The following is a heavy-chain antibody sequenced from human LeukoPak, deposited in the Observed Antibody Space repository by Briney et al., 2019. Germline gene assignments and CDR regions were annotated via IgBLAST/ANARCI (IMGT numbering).Heavy chain of an antibody. J-gene: IGHJ3*02. D-gene: IGHD6-13*01. CDR3: ARAPAANEAFDI. V-gene: IGHV4-30-2*01. CDR1: GGSISSGGYY. CDR2: IYHSGST. Sequence: SETLSLTCTVSGGSISSGGYYWSWIRQPPGKGLEWIGYIYHSGSTYYNPSLKSRVTISVDRSKNQFSLKLSSVTAADTAVYYCARAPAANEAFDIWGQGTMVTVSS.